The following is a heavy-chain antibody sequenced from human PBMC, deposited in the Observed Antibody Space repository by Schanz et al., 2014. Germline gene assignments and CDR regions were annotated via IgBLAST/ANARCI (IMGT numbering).Heavy chain of an antibody. V-gene: IGHV1-46*01. Sequence: QVHLVQSGAEVHKPGASLKISCKASGYTFTNFFLHWVRQAPGQGLEWMGIINPIGGSTTYAQKFRGAVTLTTDTSTDTAYLELTSLRSEDTAVYYCARGPLGTSPWGQGTLVTVSS. CDR3: ARGPLGTSP. CDR2: INPIGGST. CDR1: GYTFTNFF. D-gene: IGHD5-12*01. J-gene: IGHJ5*02.